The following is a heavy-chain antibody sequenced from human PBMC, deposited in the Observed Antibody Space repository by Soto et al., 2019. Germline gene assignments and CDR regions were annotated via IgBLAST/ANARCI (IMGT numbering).Heavy chain of an antibody. Sequence: QVQLQESGPGLVKPSQTLSLTCTVSGGSISSGGYDWSWIRQHPGMGLEWIGYIYYSGSTYYNPSLKSRVTISVDTSKNQFSLKLSSVTAADTAVYYCARGPVSMVRGYYFDYWGQGTLVTVSS. D-gene: IGHD3-10*01. CDR3: ARGPVSMVRGYYFDY. V-gene: IGHV4-31*03. CDR1: GGSISSGGYD. CDR2: IYYSGST. J-gene: IGHJ4*02.